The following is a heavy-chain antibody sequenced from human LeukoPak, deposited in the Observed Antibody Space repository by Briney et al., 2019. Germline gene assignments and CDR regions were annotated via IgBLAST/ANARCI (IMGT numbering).Heavy chain of an antibody. D-gene: IGHD5-24*01. CDR1: GGSISSGSYY. CDR2: IYTSGST. J-gene: IGHJ3*02. CDR3: ARTPPALEMATISSALDAFDI. V-gene: IGHV4-61*02. Sequence: SETLSLTCTVSGGSISSGSYYWSWIRQPAGKGLEWIGRIYTSGSTNYNPSLKSRVTISVDTSKNQFSLKLSSVTAADTAVYYCARTPPALEMATISSALDAFDIWGQGTMVTVSS.